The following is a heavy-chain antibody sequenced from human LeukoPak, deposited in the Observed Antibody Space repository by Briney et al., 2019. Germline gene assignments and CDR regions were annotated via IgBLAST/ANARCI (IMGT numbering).Heavy chain of an antibody. CDR2: TSYKSKWYN. CDR1: GDSVSGKGVA. V-gene: IGHV6-1*01. D-gene: IGHD3/OR15-3a*01. Sequence: SQTLSLACALSGDSVSGKGVAWNSIRQSPSRGLEWLGRTSYKSKWYNNYAVSVKSRITINADTSKNQFSLQLNSVTPEDTAVYYCARWLHGLARFVYWGQGTLVTVSS. CDR3: ARWLHGLARFVY. J-gene: IGHJ4*02.